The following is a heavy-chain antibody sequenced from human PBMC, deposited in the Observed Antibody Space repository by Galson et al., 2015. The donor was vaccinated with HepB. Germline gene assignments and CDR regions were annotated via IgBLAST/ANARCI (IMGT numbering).Heavy chain of an antibody. D-gene: IGHD2-2*01. Sequence: SVKVSCKASGGTFSSYAISWVRQAPGQGLEWMGGIIPIFGTANYAQKFQGRVTITADESTSTAYMELSSLRSEDTAVYYCARGPLYCSSTSCYGKYYYYYYMDVWGKGTTVTVSS. CDR3: ARGPLYCSSTSCYGKYYYYYYMDV. J-gene: IGHJ6*03. CDR2: IIPIFGTA. V-gene: IGHV1-69*13. CDR1: GGTFSSYA.